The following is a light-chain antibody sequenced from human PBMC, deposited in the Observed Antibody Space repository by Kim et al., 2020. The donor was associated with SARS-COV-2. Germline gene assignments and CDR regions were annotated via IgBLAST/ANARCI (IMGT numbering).Light chain of an antibody. Sequence: ASVGDRVTIPCRASQSISNYLNWYQQKPGKAPKLLIYAASNLQSGVPSRFSGSGSGTDFTLTISSLQPEDFATYYCQQTYNTIFTFGPGTKVDIK. J-gene: IGKJ3*01. CDR3: QQTYNTIFT. V-gene: IGKV1-39*01. CDR1: QSISNY. CDR2: AAS.